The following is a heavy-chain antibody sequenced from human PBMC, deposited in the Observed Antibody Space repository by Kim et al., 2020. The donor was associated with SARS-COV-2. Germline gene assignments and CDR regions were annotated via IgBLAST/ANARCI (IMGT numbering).Heavy chain of an antibody. CDR2: IYHSGSS. V-gene: IGHV4-38-2*02. CDR1: GYSISSGYS. J-gene: IGHJ4*01. CDR3: ARVGSAVVAATVFDY. Sequence: SETLSLTCTVSGYSISSGYSWGWIRQPPGKGLEWIGSIYHSGSSYYNPSLKSRVTISVDTSKNQFSLKLSSVTAADTAVYYCARVGSAVVAATVFDYLG. D-gene: IGHD2-15*01.